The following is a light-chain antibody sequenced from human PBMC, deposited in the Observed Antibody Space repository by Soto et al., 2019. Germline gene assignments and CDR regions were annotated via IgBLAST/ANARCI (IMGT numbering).Light chain of an antibody. CDR1: QSVSSYY. J-gene: IGKJ1*01. CDR2: AAS. Sequence: ESVLPQSPGTLSLSPGERATLSCRASQSVSSYYLAWYQQKPGQAPRLLIYAASSRATGIPDRFSGGGSGTDFTLTISRLEPEDFAVYYCQQCGSSPWTFGQGTKVDIK. V-gene: IGKV3-20*01. CDR3: QQCGSSPWT.